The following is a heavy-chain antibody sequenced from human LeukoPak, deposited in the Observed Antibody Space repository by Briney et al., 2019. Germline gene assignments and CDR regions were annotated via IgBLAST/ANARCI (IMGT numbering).Heavy chain of an antibody. V-gene: IGHV3-30*02. D-gene: IGHD1-26*01. CDR2: IRYDGSNK. J-gene: IGHJ2*01. CDR3: AREVGATGTKWYFDL. Sequence: GGSLRLSCVASGFIFSGYGMHWVRQAPGEGLYWVAFIRYDGSNKRYGDSVRGRFTVSRDNSKNTLYLQMNSLRAEDTALYYCAREVGATGTKWYFDLWGRGTLVTVSS. CDR1: GFIFSGYG.